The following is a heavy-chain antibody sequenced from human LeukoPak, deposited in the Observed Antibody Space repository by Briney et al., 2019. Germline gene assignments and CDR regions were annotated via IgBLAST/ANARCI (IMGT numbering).Heavy chain of an antibody. CDR2: ISGSGGST. Sequence: SGGSLRLSCAASGFTFSSYAMSWVRQAPGKGLEWVSAISGSGGSTYYADSVKGRFTISRDNSKNTLYLQMNSLRAEDTAVYYCAKDLVVPAAIFRGYYYYYMDVWGKGTTVTVSS. V-gene: IGHV3-23*01. CDR1: GFTFSSYA. CDR3: AKDLVVPAAIFRGYYYYYMDV. D-gene: IGHD2-2*01. J-gene: IGHJ6*03.